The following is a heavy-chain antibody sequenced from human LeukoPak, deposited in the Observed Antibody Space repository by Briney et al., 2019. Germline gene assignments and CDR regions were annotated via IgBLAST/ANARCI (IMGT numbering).Heavy chain of an antibody. CDR3: ARTSPDFWSGYYLYYFDY. V-gene: IGHV4-59*08. CDR2: IYYSGST. J-gene: IGHJ4*02. D-gene: IGHD3-3*01. CDR1: GGSISSYY. Sequence: PSETLSLTCTASGGSISSYYWSWIRQPPGKGLEWIGYIYYSGSTNYDPSLKSRVTISVDTSKNQFSLKLSSVTAADTAVYYCARTSPDFWSGYYLYYFDYWGQGTLVTVSS.